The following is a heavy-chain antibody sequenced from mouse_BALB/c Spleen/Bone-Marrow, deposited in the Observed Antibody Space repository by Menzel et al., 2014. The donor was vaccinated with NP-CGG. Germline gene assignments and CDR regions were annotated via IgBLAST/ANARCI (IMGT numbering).Heavy chain of an antibody. V-gene: IGHV3-8*02. CDR1: GDSITSGY. Sequence: VQLQQSGPSLVKPSQTLSLTCSVTGDSITSGYWNWIRKFPGNELEYMGYISYSGSTYYNPSLKSRISITRDTSKNXYYLQLNSVTTEDTATYYCARSRDYYGNSLDYWGQGTTLTVSS. J-gene: IGHJ2*01. CDR3: ARSRDYYGNSLDY. CDR2: ISYSGST. D-gene: IGHD2-1*01.